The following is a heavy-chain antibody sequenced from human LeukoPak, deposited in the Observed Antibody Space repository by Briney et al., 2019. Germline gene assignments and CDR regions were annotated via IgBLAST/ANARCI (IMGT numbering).Heavy chain of an antibody. J-gene: IGHJ3*02. V-gene: IGHV1-18*01. CDR1: GYTFTSYG. Sequence: ASVEVSCKASGYTFTSYGISWVRQAPGQGLEWMGWISAYNGNTNHAQKLQGRVTMTTDTSTSTAYMELRSLRSDDTAVYYCARGQGGDYGDYGAAFDIWGQGTMVTVSS. D-gene: IGHD4-17*01. CDR3: ARGQGGDYGDYGAAFDI. CDR2: ISAYNGNT.